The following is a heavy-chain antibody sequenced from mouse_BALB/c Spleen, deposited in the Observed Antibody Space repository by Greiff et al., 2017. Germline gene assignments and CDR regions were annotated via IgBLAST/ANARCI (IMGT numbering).Heavy chain of an antibody. CDR1: GFTFSSYA. CDR3: ARYYYGSSKGYWYFDV. D-gene: IGHD1-1*01. Sequence: EVKLMESGGGLVKLGGSLKLSCAASGFTFSSYAMSWVRQSPEKRLEWVAEISSGGSYTYYPDTVTGRFTISRDNAKNTLYLEMSSLRSEDTAMYYCARYYYGSSKGYWYFDVWGAGTTVTVSS. J-gene: IGHJ1*01. V-gene: IGHV5-9-4*01. CDR2: ISSGGSYT.